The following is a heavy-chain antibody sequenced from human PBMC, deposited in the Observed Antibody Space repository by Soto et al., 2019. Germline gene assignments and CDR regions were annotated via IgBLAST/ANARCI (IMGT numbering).Heavy chain of an antibody. D-gene: IGHD3-10*01. Sequence: PGGSLSLPCAPSGFTFSSYSMNWARQAPGKGLEWVSSISSSSSYIYYADSVKGRFTISRDNAKNSLYLQMNSLRAEDTAVYYCARDAAWFGQRPLGFDYWGQGTLVTVSS. J-gene: IGHJ4*02. CDR1: GFTFSSYS. CDR2: ISSSSSYI. V-gene: IGHV3-21*01. CDR3: ARDAAWFGQRPLGFDY.